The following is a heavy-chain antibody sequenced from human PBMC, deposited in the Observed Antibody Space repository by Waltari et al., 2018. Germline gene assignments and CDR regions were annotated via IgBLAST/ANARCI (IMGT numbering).Heavy chain of an antibody. CDR1: GFTFSSYG. CDR2: ISYDGSNK. D-gene: IGHD3-22*01. V-gene: IGHV3-30*18. Sequence: QVPLVESGGGVVQPGRSLRLSCAASGFTFSSYGMHWVRQAPGKGLEWVAVISYDGSNKYYADSVKGRFTISRDNSKNTLYLQMNSLRAEDTAVYYCAKAHYYDSSGYQIDAFDIWGQGTMVTVSS. CDR3: AKAHYYDSSGYQIDAFDI. J-gene: IGHJ3*02.